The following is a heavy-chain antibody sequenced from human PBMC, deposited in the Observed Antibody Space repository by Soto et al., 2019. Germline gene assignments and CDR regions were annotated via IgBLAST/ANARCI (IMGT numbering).Heavy chain of an antibody. J-gene: IGHJ4*01. CDR3: AKGPHTNVGWPYYF. Sequence: RSLRLSCVASGFSLANYPMNWVRQTPGKGLEWISYTSPRGETLYYAESVEGRFTISRDNGRNSLFLQMNSLRDEDTALYFCAKGPHTNVGWPYYF. CDR2: TSPRGETL. V-gene: IGHV3-48*02. CDR1: GFSLANYP. D-gene: IGHD6-19*01.